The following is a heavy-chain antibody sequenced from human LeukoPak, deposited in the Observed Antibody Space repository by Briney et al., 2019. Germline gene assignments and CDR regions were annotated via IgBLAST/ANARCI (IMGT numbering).Heavy chain of an antibody. D-gene: IGHD1-14*01. CDR2: IAYDGSRA. CDR1: GFTFGGYG. CDR3: TRYNNDHFDY. Sequence: GRALRLSCAGAGFTFGGYGMHWFRQTPGKGLEWVAVIAYDGSRAFYADSVKGRFTISRDNSKNTMSVQMDDLRAEDTAVYYCTRYNNDHFDYWGQGTLVTVSS. J-gene: IGHJ4*02. V-gene: IGHV3-33*01.